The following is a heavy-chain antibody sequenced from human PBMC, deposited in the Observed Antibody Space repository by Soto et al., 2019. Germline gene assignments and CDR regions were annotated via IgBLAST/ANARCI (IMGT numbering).Heavy chain of an antibody. CDR3: ARDSDGLRYYDFWSGYYGGWFDT. D-gene: IGHD3-3*01. CDR1: GYSISSGYY. Sequence: SETLSLTCAVSGYSISSGYYWGWIRQPPGKGLEWIGSIYHSGSTYYNPSLKGRVTISVDTSKNQFSLKLSSVTAADTAVYYCARDSDGLRYYDFWSGYYGGWFDTWGQGTLVTVSS. CDR2: IYHSGST. V-gene: IGHV4-38-2*02. J-gene: IGHJ5*02.